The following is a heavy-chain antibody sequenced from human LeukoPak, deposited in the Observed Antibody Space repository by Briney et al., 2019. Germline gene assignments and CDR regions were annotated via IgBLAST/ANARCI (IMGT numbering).Heavy chain of an antibody. CDR1: GYSFTNYW. D-gene: IGHD3-10*01. CDR2: IYPRDCDI. CDR3: ARSYYYGSGSYCLDY. Sequence: GESLKISCQGSGYSFTNYWNGWVRQMPGKGLEWMGIIYPRDCDIKYSPSFQGQVIISADESINTAYLQWSSLEASDTAMYYCARSYYYGSGSYCLDYWGQGTLVTVSS. V-gene: IGHV5-51*01. J-gene: IGHJ4*02.